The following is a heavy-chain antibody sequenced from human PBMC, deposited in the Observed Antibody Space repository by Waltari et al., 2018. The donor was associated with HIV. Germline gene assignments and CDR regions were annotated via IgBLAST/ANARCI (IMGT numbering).Heavy chain of an antibody. Sequence: QLLESGGGVVEHGGSVRLSCAAYGLLFTDFALDWVRQAPGKGLEWVSAIRGGGETFYADSVKGRFTISRDNSKNTLYLQMNSLRADDAAVYYCVKDSGRAADVFDLWGQGTMVTVSS. J-gene: IGHJ3*01. CDR2: IRGGGET. CDR1: GLLFTDFA. V-gene: IGHV3-23*01. D-gene: IGHD3-10*01. CDR3: VKDSGRAADVFDL.